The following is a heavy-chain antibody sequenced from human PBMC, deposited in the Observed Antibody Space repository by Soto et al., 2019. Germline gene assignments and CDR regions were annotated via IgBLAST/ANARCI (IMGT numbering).Heavy chain of an antibody. D-gene: IGHD3-16*01. J-gene: IGHJ4*02. CDR2: VSPYNDNI. V-gene: IGHV1-18*01. CDR1: GYTFNSYG. CDR3: ARDFGTDLSVPGAVFDY. Sequence: ASVKVSCKASGYTFNSYGISWLRQAPGQGLEWVGRVSPYNDNIKYAQKFQGRVTMTTDPYTKTAYMELRNLRSDDTAIYYCARDFGTDLSVPGAVFDYWGQGTLVTVSS.